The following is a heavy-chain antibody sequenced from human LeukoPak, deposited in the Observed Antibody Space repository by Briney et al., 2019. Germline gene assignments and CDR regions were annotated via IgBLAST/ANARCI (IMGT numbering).Heavy chain of an antibody. J-gene: IGHJ4*02. V-gene: IGHV1-2*02. CDR2: INPNSSGT. CDR3: ASSVSSRWAIIDY. CDR1: GYTFTAYY. D-gene: IGHD6-13*01. Sequence: ASVKVSCKASGYTFTAYYMHWVRQAPGQGLEWLGWINPNSSGTNYAQKFQGRVTMTRDTSITTACMELSRLSSDDTAVYYCASSVSSRWAIIDYWGQGTLVTVSS.